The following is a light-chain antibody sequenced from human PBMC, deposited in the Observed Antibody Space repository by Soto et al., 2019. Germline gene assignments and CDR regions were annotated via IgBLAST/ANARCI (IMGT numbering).Light chain of an antibody. CDR2: AAS. CDR3: QLHNLCPRA. CDR1: QTVTSS. J-gene: IGKJ1*01. V-gene: IGKV3-11*01. Sequence: EIVLTQSPATLSLSPGERATLSCRASQTVTSSLAWYQQKPGQAPRLLIYAASNRATGIPARFSGSGSGTDFTLTISSLEPEVFAMYSCQLHNLCPRASGQGSKVDIK.